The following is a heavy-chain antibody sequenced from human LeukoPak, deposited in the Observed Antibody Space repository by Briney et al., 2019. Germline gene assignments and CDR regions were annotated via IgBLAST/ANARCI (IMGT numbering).Heavy chain of an antibody. CDR1: GFTFSSYA. D-gene: IGHD5-12*01. J-gene: IGHJ4*02. CDR3: ARASVAN. CDR2: ISYDGSNK. V-gene: IGHV3-30-3*01. Sequence: GGSLRLSCAASGFTFSSYAMHWVRQAPGKGLEWVAVISYDGSNKYYADSVKGRSTISRDNSKNTLYLQMNSLRAEDTAVYYCARASVANWGQGTLVTVSS.